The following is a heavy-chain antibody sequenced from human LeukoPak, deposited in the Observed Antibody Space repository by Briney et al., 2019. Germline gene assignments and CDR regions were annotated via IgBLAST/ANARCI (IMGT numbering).Heavy chain of an antibody. CDR3: VRVATTTLFDR. J-gene: IGHJ4*02. CDR2: INADGSTT. CDR1: GFTLSTYW. D-gene: IGHD1-1*01. Sequence: GGSLRLSCAASGFTLSTYWMHWVRHAPGKGLVWVSRINADGSTTAYADSVKGRFTISRDNAKNMLYLQMNSLRAEDAAVYFCVRVATTTLFDRWGQGTLVTVSS. V-gene: IGHV3-74*03.